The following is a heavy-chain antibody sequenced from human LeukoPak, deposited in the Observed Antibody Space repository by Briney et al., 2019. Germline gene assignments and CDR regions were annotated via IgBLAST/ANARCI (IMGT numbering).Heavy chain of an antibody. Sequence: SETLSLTCTVSGGSISNYCWSWIRQPPGKGLEWIGEINHSGSTNYNPSLKSRVTISVDTSKNQFSLKLSSVTAADTAVYYCARGSRYCSSTSCYGYFPYYYYYMDVWGKGTTVTVSS. CDR2: INHSGST. CDR3: ARGSRYCSSTSCYGYFPYYYYYMDV. CDR1: GGSISNYC. D-gene: IGHD2-2*01. V-gene: IGHV4-34*01. J-gene: IGHJ6*03.